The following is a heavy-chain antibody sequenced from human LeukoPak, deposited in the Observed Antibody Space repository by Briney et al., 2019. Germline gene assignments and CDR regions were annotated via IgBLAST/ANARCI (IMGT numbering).Heavy chain of an antibody. CDR1: GFTFNSYW. Sequence: GGSLRLSCAASGFTFNSYWLSWVRQAPGKGLEWVANIKLDGSEKYYVDSVKGRFTISRDNAKNSLYLQMNSLRAEDTAVYYCARAGRTFDYWGQGTLVTVSS. V-gene: IGHV3-7*03. CDR2: IKLDGSEK. CDR3: ARAGRTFDY. J-gene: IGHJ4*02.